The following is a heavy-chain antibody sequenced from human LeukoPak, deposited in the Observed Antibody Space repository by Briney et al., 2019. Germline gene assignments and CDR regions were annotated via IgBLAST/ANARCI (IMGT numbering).Heavy chain of an antibody. CDR3: ARDRPSGWYCSGGSCYNSNAFDI. D-gene: IGHD2-15*01. Sequence: EASVKVSCKASGYTFTSYAMNWVRQAPGQGLEWMGWINTNTGNPTYAQGFTGRFVFSLDTSVSTAYLQISSLKAEDTAVYYCARDRPSGWYCSGGSCYNSNAFDIWGQGTMVTVSS. J-gene: IGHJ3*02. V-gene: IGHV7-4-1*02. CDR2: INTNTGNP. CDR1: GYTFTSYA.